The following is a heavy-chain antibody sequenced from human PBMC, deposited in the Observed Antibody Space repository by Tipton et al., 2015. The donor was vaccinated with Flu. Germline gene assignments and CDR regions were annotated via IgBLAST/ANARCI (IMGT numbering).Heavy chain of an antibody. CDR2: MYYSGST. CDR1: GDSISSYY. Sequence: GLVKPSGTLSLTCTVSGDSISSYYWSWIRQPPGKGLEWIGYMYYSGSTKYNPSLKSRLTISIDTSMNQFSLKLSSVTAADTAVYYCARDQGFGGGLTYDYYAMDVWGQGATVTVSS. CDR3: ARDQGFGGGLTYDYYAMDV. V-gene: IGHV4-59*12. D-gene: IGHD3-10*01. J-gene: IGHJ6*02.